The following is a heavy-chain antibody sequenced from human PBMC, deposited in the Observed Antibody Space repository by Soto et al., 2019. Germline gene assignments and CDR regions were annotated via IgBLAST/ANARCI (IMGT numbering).Heavy chain of an antibody. Sequence: EVQLVESGGGLVQPGGSLRLSCAASGFTFSSYEMNWVRQAPGKGLEWVSYISSSGSTIYYADSVKGRFTISRYNAKNSLYLQMNSLRAEDTAVYYCASEGIAAAGTSLDYWGQGTLVTVSS. CDR1: GFTFSSYE. CDR3: ASEGIAAAGTSLDY. V-gene: IGHV3-48*03. CDR2: ISSSGSTI. J-gene: IGHJ4*02. D-gene: IGHD6-13*01.